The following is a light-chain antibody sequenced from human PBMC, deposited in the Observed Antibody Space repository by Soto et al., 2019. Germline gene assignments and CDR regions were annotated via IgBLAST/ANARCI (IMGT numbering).Light chain of an antibody. CDR2: ATS. CDR3: HQFGYSPRT. Sequence: EIFLTQSPSTLSLPPHEPATFSSSPSQTVNSDYLAWFQQRPGQAPRLLIFATSRRATDIPDRFSGSGSGTDFTLAIRRLEPEDFAVYYCHQFGYSPRTFGQGTKVDIK. CDR1: QTVNSDY. J-gene: IGKJ1*01. V-gene: IGKV3-20*01.